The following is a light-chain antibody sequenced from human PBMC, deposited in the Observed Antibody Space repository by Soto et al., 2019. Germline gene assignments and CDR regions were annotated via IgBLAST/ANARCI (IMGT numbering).Light chain of an antibody. CDR3: QSYDSSLSAVV. J-gene: IGLJ2*01. CDR1: SSNIGAGYD. CDR2: VNS. Sequence: QSVLTKPPSVSGAPGQRVTISCTGSSSNIGAGYDVHWYQQLPGTAPKLLIYVNSNRPSGVPDRFSGSKSGTSASLAITGRQAEDEADYYCQSYDSSLSAVVFGGGTKLTV. V-gene: IGLV1-40*01.